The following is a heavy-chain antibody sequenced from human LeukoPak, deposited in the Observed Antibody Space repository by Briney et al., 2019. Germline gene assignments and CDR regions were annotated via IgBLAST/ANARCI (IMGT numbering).Heavy chain of an antibody. CDR1: GFTCSSYS. CDR2: ISSSSSYI. Sequence: GGSLRLSCAASGFTCSSYSMNWVRQAPGKGLEWVSSISSSSSYIYYADSVKGRFTISRDNAKNSLYLQMNSLRAEDTAVYYCARDLYDFWSGYFFDYWGQGTLVTVSS. V-gene: IGHV3-21*01. CDR3: ARDLYDFWSGYFFDY. D-gene: IGHD3-3*01. J-gene: IGHJ4*02.